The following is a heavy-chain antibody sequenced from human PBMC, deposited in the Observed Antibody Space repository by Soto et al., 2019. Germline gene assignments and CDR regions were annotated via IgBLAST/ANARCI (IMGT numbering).Heavy chain of an antibody. CDR1: GFTFSSYA. CDR3: AKAQPGGSQNYYYYGMDV. CDR2: ISGSGGST. Sequence: GGSLRLSCAASGFTFSSYAMSWVRQAPGKGLEWVSAISGSGGSTYYADSVKGRFTISRDNSKNTLYLQMNSLRAEDTAVYYCAKAQPGGSQNYYYYGMDVWGQGTTVTVPS. J-gene: IGHJ6*02. V-gene: IGHV3-23*01. D-gene: IGHD3-16*01.